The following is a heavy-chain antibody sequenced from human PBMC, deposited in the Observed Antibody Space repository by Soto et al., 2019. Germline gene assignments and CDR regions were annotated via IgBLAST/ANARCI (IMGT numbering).Heavy chain of an antibody. CDR3: ARASTIFGVVSYYYYGMDV. Sequence: ASVKVSCKASGYTFTSYGISWVRQAPGQGLEWMGWISAYNGNTNYAQKLQGRVTMTTDTSTSTAYMELRGLRSDDTAVYYCARASTIFGVVSYYYYGMDVWGQGTTVTVSS. CDR2: ISAYNGNT. V-gene: IGHV1-18*04. D-gene: IGHD3-3*01. J-gene: IGHJ6*02. CDR1: GYTFTSYG.